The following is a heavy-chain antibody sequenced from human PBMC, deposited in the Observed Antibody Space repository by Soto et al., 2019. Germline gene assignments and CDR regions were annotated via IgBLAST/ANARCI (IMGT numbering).Heavy chain of an antibody. CDR3: VRESYPAKAFDI. J-gene: IGHJ3*02. CDR2: IRSRSIDM. CDR1: GFTFSNYN. Sequence: EVQLVESGGGLAKPGESLRLSCAAPGFTFSNYNINWVRQAPGKGLEWVSSIRSRSIDMYYADSVKGRFTISRDDAKNSLSLQMNGLRAEDTAVYFCVRESYPAKAFDIWGQGTMVTVSS. V-gene: IGHV3-21*01. D-gene: IGHD2-2*01.